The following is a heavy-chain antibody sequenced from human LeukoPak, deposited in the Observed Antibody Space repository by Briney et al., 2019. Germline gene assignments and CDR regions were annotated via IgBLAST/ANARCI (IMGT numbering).Heavy chain of an antibody. D-gene: IGHD6-13*01. CDR1: GYTFSTYW. CDR3: ARSGAAAAPENWFDP. Sequence: GESLKISCKGSGYTFSTYWIGWVRQMPGKGLEWMGIIYPGDSNTRYSPSFQGQVTISADKSISTAYLQWSSLKASDTAMYYCARSGAAAAPENWFDPWGQGTLVTVSS. V-gene: IGHV5-51*01. J-gene: IGHJ5*02. CDR2: IYPGDSNT.